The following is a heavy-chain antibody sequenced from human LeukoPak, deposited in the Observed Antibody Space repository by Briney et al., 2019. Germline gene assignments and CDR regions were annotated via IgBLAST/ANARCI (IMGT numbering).Heavy chain of an antibody. Sequence: TPSETLSLTCTVSGASISSSSYYWGWIRQPPGKGQEWIGEIYHSGSTNYNPSLKSRVTISVDKSKNQFSLKLSSVTAADTAVYYCAGVWYVRAGRNYFDYWGQGTLVTVSS. D-gene: IGHD6-6*01. J-gene: IGHJ4*02. CDR3: AGVWYVRAGRNYFDY. CDR2: IYHSGST. V-gene: IGHV4-39*07. CDR1: GASISSSSYY.